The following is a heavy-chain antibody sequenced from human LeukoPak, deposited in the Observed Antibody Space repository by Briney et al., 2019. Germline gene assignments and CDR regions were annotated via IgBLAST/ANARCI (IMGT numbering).Heavy chain of an antibody. CDR2: ISSRSSSI. CDR3: ARHPMVPAATFDY. J-gene: IGHJ4*02. CDR1: GFTFSSYS. D-gene: IGHD2-2*01. Sequence: GGSLRLSCAASGFTFSSYSMNWVRQAPGKGLEWVSYISSRSSSIYYADSVKGRLTISRDNAKNSLYLQMNSLRAEDTAVYYCARHPMVPAATFDYWGQGTLVTVSS. V-gene: IGHV3-48*04.